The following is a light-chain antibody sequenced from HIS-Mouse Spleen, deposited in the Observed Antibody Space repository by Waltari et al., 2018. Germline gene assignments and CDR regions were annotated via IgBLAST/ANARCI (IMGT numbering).Light chain of an antibody. Sequence: QSALTQPRSVSGSPGQSVTISCTGTSSDVGGYNYVSWYQQHPGKAPKLMIYDVSKRPSGVPDRLPGCKSGNTASLTISGLQAEDEADYYCCSYAGSYTGVFGTGTKVTVL. CDR3: CSYAGSYTGV. CDR1: SSDVGGYNY. V-gene: IGLV2-11*01. J-gene: IGLJ1*01. CDR2: DVS.